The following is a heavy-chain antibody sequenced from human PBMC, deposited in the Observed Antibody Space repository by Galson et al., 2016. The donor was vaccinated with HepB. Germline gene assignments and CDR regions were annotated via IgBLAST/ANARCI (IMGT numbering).Heavy chain of an antibody. CDR3: ARRGDGYKFEN. D-gene: IGHD5-24*01. Sequence: QSGAEVKKPGESLKISCQGSGYKFSNYWIAWVRQMPGKGLEWMGVVHPGDSDTIYSPSFQGQVTISADKSLTTAYVQWSSLRASDTAMYYCARRGDGYKFENWGQGTLVTVSS. CDR2: VHPGDSDT. J-gene: IGHJ4*01. V-gene: IGHV5-51*01. CDR1: GYKFSNYW.